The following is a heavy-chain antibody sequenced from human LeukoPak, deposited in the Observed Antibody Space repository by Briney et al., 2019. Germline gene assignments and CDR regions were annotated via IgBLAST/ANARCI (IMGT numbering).Heavy chain of an antibody. CDR3: ARTVVVTAEHAFDI. CDR1: GGTFSSYT. J-gene: IGHJ3*02. V-gene: IGHV1-69*06. Sequence: SVKVSCKASGGTFSSYTLSWVRQAPGQGREWMGGIIPIFGTANYAQKFQGRVTITADKSTSTAYMELSSLRSEDTAVYYCARTVVVTAEHAFDIWGQGTMVTVSS. D-gene: IGHD2-21*02. CDR2: IIPIFGTA.